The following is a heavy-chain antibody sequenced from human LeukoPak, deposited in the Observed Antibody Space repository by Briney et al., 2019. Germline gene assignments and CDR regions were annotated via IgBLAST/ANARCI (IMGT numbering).Heavy chain of an antibody. D-gene: IGHD3-10*01. V-gene: IGHV4-34*01. CDR1: GDSISSYY. J-gene: IGHJ4*02. Sequence: KSSETLSLTCTVPGDSISSYYWSWIRQPPGKGLEWIGDINHSGTTNHNPSLKSRVTISVDTSKNQFSLKLSSVTAADTAVYYCARRYPSVRGANLRPQEVRKYYFDYWGQGTLVTVSS. CDR2: INHSGTT. CDR3: ARRYPSVRGANLRPQEVRKYYFDY.